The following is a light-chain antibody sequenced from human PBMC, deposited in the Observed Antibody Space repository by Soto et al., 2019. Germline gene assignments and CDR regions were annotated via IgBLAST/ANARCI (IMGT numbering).Light chain of an antibody. CDR2: DDN. V-gene: IGLV1-51*01. J-gene: IGLJ1*01. Sequence: VLTQPPSASGTPGQKVTISCSGSSSNIGGNSVSWYQQLPGTAPKLLIYDDNKRPSGIPDRFSGSKSGTSATLGITGFQTGDEADYYCGSWDSSLSAYVFGTGTKVTVL. CDR1: SSNIGGNS. CDR3: GSWDSSLSAYV.